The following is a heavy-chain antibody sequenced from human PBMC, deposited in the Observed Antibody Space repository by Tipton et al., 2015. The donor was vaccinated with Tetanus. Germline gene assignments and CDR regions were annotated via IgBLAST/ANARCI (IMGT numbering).Heavy chain of an antibody. V-gene: IGHV3-48*01. CDR3: ARSRGGDLDY. J-gene: IGHJ4*02. Sequence: GSLRLSCAASGFTLRTYSMNWVRQAPGKGLEWISYISTTSNTIYYADSVKGRFTISRDNGKNLLYLQMSRLRREDTAVYYCARSRGGDLDYWGQGTLVTVSS. D-gene: IGHD4-17*01. CDR2: ISTTSNTI. CDR1: GFTLRTYS.